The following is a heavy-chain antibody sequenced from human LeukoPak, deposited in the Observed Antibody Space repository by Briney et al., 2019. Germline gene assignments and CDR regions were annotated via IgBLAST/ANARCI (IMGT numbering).Heavy chain of an antibody. Sequence: PSETLSLTCTVSGGSISSYYWSWIRQPPGKGLEWIGYIYYSGSTNYNPSLKSRVTISVDTSKNRFSLKLSSVTAADTAVYYCASSYYYGSGSAFTFDYWGQGTLVTVSS. CDR2: IYYSGST. CDR1: GGSISSYY. J-gene: IGHJ4*02. D-gene: IGHD3-10*01. CDR3: ASSYYYGSGSAFTFDY. V-gene: IGHV4-59*08.